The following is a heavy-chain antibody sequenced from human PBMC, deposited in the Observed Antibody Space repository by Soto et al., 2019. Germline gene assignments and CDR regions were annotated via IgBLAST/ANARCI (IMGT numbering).Heavy chain of an antibody. CDR3: ARHPTGFPNWFDS. Sequence: AGGSLRLSCAASGFTFSPYVMTWVRQTPGKGLEWVSSISGSGETTYYTDSVKGRITISRDNSKNTLYLQMDSLRVEDTAVYFCARHPTGFPNWFDSWGQGTTVTVSS. V-gene: IGHV3-23*01. D-gene: IGHD3-9*01. J-gene: IGHJ5*01. CDR2: ISGSGETT. CDR1: GFTFSPYV.